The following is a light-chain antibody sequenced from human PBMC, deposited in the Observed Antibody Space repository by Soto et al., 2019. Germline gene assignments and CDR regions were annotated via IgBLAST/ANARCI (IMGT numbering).Light chain of an antibody. Sequence: DIQMTQSPSSLSASVGDRVTITCRASQSISSYLNWYQHKPGKAPKLLIYGASSLQSGVPSRFSGSGSGTDFTLTISSLQPEDFATYYCQQSYSVPLTFGGGTKVEIK. J-gene: IGKJ4*01. CDR2: GAS. CDR1: QSISSY. CDR3: QQSYSVPLT. V-gene: IGKV1-39*01.